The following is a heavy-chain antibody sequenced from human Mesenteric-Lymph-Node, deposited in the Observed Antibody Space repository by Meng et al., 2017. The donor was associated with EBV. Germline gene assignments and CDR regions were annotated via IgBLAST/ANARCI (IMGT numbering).Heavy chain of an antibody. CDR2: MNPNGGNT. CDR3: ARGSTVASY. J-gene: IGHJ4*02. D-gene: IGHD4-23*01. Sequence: QVQLVHAGAEVEKPGALVTVSCKASGYTLTSYHITWVRQAAGQGLEWMGWMNPNGGNTGYAQKFQGRVTMTRNTSISTAYMELSSLRSEDTAVYYCARGSTVASYWGQGTLVTVSS. CDR1: GYTLTSYH. V-gene: IGHV1-8*01.